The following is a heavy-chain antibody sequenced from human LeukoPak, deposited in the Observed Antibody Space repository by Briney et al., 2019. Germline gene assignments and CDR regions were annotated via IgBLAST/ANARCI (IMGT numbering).Heavy chain of an antibody. Sequence: SLTLSCAGSGFPFSSYSMHWVRQAPGKGLEYVSAISSNGGRTYYANSVKGRFTISRDNSKNTLYLQMGSLRAEEMAVYYCARGSGAHYYYYYYMDVWGKGTTVTVSS. CDR1: GFPFSSYS. V-gene: IGHV3-64*01. CDR3: ARGSGAHYYYYYYMDV. D-gene: IGHD3-3*01. CDR2: ISSNGGRT. J-gene: IGHJ6*03.